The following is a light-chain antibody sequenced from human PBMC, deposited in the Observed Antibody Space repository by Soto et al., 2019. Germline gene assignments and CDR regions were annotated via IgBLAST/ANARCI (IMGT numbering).Light chain of an antibody. CDR1: NVNVGGYDR. CDR3: CSSVGGPIWV. Sequence: QSALTQPASVSGSPDRSTPTSCTGTNVNVGGYDRVSCYQQHPGKPPTLMIYEVNKRPSGVSNRFSGSKSGNTASLTISGLQAEDEADYYCCSSVGGPIWVFGGGTKVTVL. V-gene: IGLV2-23*02. CDR2: EVN. J-gene: IGLJ3*02.